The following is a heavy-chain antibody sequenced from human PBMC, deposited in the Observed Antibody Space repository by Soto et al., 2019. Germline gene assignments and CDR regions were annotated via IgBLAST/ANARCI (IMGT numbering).Heavy chain of an antibody. V-gene: IGHV4-30-2*01. Sequence: PSETLSLTCAVSGGSISSGGYSWSWIRQPPGKGLEWIGYIYHSGSTYYNPSLKSRVTISVDRSKNQFSLKLSSVTAADTAVYYCARSSTYYYDSSGYYPPLPYYFDYWGQGTLVTVSS. CDR1: GGSISSGGYS. J-gene: IGHJ4*02. CDR2: IYHSGST. D-gene: IGHD3-22*01. CDR3: ARSSTYYYDSSGYYPPLPYYFDY.